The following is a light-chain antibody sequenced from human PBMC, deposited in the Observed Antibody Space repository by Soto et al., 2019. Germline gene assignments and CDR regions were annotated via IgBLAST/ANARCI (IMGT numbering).Light chain of an antibody. CDR2: DDS. Sequence: SYELTQPPSVSVAPGQTARITCGGNNIGSKSVHWYQQKPGQAPVLVVYDDSDRPSGNPERFSGSNSGNTATLTISRVEAGDEADYYCQVWDSRSDHWVFGGGTKLTVL. CDR3: QVWDSRSDHWV. CDR1: NIGSKS. V-gene: IGLV3-21*02. J-gene: IGLJ3*02.